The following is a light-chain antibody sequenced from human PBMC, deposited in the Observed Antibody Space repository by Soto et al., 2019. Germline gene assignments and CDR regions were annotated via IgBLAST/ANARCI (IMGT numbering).Light chain of an antibody. Sequence: EIVLTQSPGTLSLSPGERATLSCRASQSVSSSNLAWYQQKPGQAPRLLMYGTSSRATGIPDRFSGSGSGTDFTLTSSRLAPEDFAVYYCQQYGSSRWTLGQGTKVEI. CDR3: QQYGSSRWT. V-gene: IGKV3-20*01. CDR1: QSVSSSN. J-gene: IGKJ1*01. CDR2: GTS.